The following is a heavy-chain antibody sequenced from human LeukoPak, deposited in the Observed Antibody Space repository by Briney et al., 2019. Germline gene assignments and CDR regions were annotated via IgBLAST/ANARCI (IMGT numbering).Heavy chain of an antibody. CDR2: ISYDGSNK. Sequence: GGSLRLSCAASGFTFSSYAMHWVRQAPGKGLEWVAVISYDGSNKYYADSVKGRFTISRDNSKNTLYLQMNSLRAEDTAVYYCARDLAVAGKESWGQGTLVTVSS. J-gene: IGHJ4*02. CDR3: ARDLAVAGKES. CDR1: GFTFSSYA. D-gene: IGHD6-19*01. V-gene: IGHV3-30-3*01.